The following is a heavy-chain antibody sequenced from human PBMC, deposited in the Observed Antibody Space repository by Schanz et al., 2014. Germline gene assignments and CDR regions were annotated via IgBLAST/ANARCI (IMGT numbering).Heavy chain of an antibody. V-gene: IGHV3-48*01. Sequence: DVQLLESGGGLVQPGGSLRLSCAASGFTFTNYAMSWVRQAPGKGLEWVSYISGSSRTIYYADSMKGRFTVSRDNAENALYLQMNSLRAEDTGLYFCARGGSGSHYRLDYWGQGTLVTDSS. CDR3: ARGGSGSHYRLDY. J-gene: IGHJ4*02. D-gene: IGHD1-26*01. CDR1: GFTFTNYA. CDR2: ISGSSRTI.